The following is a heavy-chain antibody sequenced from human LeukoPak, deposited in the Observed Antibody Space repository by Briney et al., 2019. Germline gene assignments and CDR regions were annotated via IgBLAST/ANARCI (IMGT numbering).Heavy chain of an antibody. Sequence: AGGSLRLSCAASGFTFSNYAMSWVRQAPGKGLEWVSVISGSGDSTYYADSVKGRFTISRDNSKNTLYLQMNSLRAEDTAVYYCATIPPGTGGDYWGQGTLVTVSS. J-gene: IGHJ4*02. V-gene: IGHV3-23*01. D-gene: IGHD1-1*01. CDR2: ISGSGDST. CDR3: ATIPPGTGGDY. CDR1: GFTFSNYA.